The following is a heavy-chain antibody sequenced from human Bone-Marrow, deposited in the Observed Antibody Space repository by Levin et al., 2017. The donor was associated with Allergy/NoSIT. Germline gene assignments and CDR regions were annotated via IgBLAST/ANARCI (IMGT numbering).Heavy chain of an antibody. CDR1: GFTFRSYG. Sequence: LSLTCVASGFTFRSYGMHWVRQAPGKGLEWVAVIWYDETNKFYTDSVKGRLTISRDNARNTLYLEVSSLRAEDTAMYYCARTRRSSAPFDHWGPGTLVTVSS. CDR3: ARTRRSSAPFDH. J-gene: IGHJ4*02. CDR2: IWYDETNK. V-gene: IGHV3-33*01. D-gene: IGHD3-10*01.